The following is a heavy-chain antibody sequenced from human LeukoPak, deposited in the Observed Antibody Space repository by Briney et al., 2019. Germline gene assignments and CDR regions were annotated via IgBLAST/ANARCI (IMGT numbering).Heavy chain of an antibody. CDR2: INTDGSGT. CDR3: ARGNAHAFDI. D-gene: IGHD1-1*01. CDR1: GFTFSSYW. V-gene: IGHV3-74*01. Sequence: PGGSLRLSCAASGFTFSSYWMHWVRQAPGKGLVWVSRINTDGSGTSYADSVKGRFTISRDNAKNTLYLQMNSLRVEDTAVYYCARGNAHAFDIWGQGTMVTVSS. J-gene: IGHJ3*02.